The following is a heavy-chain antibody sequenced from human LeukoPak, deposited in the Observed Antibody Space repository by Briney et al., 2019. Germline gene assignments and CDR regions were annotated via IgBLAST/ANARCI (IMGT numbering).Heavy chain of an antibody. CDR2: IYYSGST. Sequence: KPSETLSLTCAVYGGSFSGYYWSGIRQPPGKGLEWIESIYYSGSTYYNPSLKSRVTISVDTSKNQFSLKLSSVPAADTAVYYCARLPITIFGVVIQFDYWGQGTLVTVSS. CDR1: GGSFSGYY. CDR3: ARLPITIFGVVIQFDY. D-gene: IGHD3-3*01. V-gene: IGHV4-34*01. J-gene: IGHJ4*02.